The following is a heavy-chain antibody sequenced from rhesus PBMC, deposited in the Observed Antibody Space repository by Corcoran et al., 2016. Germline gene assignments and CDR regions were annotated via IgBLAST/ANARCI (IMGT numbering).Heavy chain of an antibody. D-gene: IGHD6-13*01. CDR2: ISYTGKTI. Sequence: EVQLVESGGGLVQPGGSLRLSCAASGFTFSSYDMSWVRQAPGKGLEWVSYISYTGKTIYYPDSVKCRFTNSRDNAKKSLALQMSSLRAEDTAVYYCTRGLIAAGAGHYWGQGVLVTVSS. CDR1: GFTFSSYD. CDR3: TRGLIAAGAGHY. J-gene: IGHJ4*01. V-gene: IGHV3-136*01.